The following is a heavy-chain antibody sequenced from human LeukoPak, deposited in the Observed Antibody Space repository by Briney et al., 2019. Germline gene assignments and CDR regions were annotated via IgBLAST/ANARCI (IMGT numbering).Heavy chain of an antibody. V-gene: IGHV4-4*07. CDR3: ARWVVNYFYLDV. D-gene: IGHD2-21*01. CDR2: IYTSGST. CDR1: GGSISSYY. Sequence: SETLSLTCTVSGGSISSYYWSWIRQPAGRGLEWIGRIYTSGSTNYNPSLKSRVTMSVDTSKNQFSLKLISVTAADTAVYYCARWVVNYFYLDVWGKGTTVTVSS. J-gene: IGHJ6*03.